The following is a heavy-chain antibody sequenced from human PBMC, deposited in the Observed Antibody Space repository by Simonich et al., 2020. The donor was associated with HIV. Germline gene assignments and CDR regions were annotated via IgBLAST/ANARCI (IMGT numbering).Heavy chain of an antibody. J-gene: IGHJ3*02. CDR2: INSDGIST. V-gene: IGHV3-74*01. CDR1: GFTFSRYW. D-gene: IGHD3-22*01. Sequence: EVQLVESGGGLVQSGVSLRLSCAASGFTFSRYWMHWVRQVPGKGLVWFVRINSDGISTTYADSVKGRFTISRDNAKSTLYLQMNSLRAEDTAVYYCARVGDSSGYRSDAFDIWGQGTTVTV. CDR3: ARVGDSSGYRSDAFDI.